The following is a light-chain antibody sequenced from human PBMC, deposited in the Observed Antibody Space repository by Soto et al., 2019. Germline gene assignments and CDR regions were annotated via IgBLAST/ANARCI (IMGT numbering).Light chain of an antibody. J-gene: IGKJ1*01. Sequence: DIQMTQSPSTLSASVGDRVIITCRASQIISTWLAWYQQKPGKAPKVLIYDASSLKSGVPSRFSGSGSGTEFTLTISSLQPDDLATYYCQEYSSYSRTFGQGTKVDI. CDR3: QEYSSYSRT. CDR2: DAS. V-gene: IGKV1-5*01. CDR1: QIISTW.